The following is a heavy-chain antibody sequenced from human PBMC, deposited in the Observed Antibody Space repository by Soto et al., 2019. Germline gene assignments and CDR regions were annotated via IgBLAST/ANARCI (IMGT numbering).Heavy chain of an antibody. J-gene: IGHJ4*02. V-gene: IGHV1-18*01. CDR3: ARDRVWYGSGPADY. D-gene: IGHD3-10*01. CDR1: GYTFTSYG. CDR2: ISAYNGNT. Sequence: VASVKVSCKASGYTFTSYGISWVRQAPGQGLEWMGWISAYNGNTNYAQKLQGRVTMTTDTSTSTAYMELRSLRSDDTAVYYCARDRVWYGSGPADYWGQGTLVTVSS.